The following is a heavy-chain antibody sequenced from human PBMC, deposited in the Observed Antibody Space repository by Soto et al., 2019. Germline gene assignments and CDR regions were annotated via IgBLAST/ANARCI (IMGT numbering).Heavy chain of an antibody. Sequence: GGSLRLSCAVSGFTFNSYSMNWVRQAPGKGLEWVSGINWNSDDIGYADSVKGRFTISRDNAKSSLYLQMNSLRAEDTAVYYCARGGRITIFGVVSYGMDVWGQGTTVTVSS. J-gene: IGHJ6*02. V-gene: IGHV3-20*04. CDR2: INWNSDDI. CDR3: ARGGRITIFGVVSYGMDV. D-gene: IGHD3-3*01. CDR1: GFTFNSYS.